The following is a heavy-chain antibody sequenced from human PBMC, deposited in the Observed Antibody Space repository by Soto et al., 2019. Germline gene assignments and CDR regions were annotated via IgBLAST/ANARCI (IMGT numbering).Heavy chain of an antibody. J-gene: IGHJ6*02. CDR1: GFTFSSYS. CDR2: ISSSSSTI. Sequence: GVSLRLSCAASGFTFSSYSMNWVRQAPGKGLEWVSYISSSSSTIYYADSVKGRFTISRDNAKNSLYLQMNSLRDEDTAVYYCARGGSSWYLDYYGMDVWGQGTTVTVSS. D-gene: IGHD6-13*01. V-gene: IGHV3-48*02. CDR3: ARGGSSWYLDYYGMDV.